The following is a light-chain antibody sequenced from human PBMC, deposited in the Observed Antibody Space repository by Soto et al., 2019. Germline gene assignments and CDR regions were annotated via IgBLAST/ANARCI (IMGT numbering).Light chain of an antibody. CDR1: QAVSSIL. V-gene: IGKV3-20*01. CDR3: QQHGSSPI. J-gene: IGKJ4*01. Sequence: EVGLTQSPGTLSLSPGERATLSCRASQAVSSILLAWYQQKPGQAPRLLIYGASSRATGIPDRFSGSGSGTDFTLTVRRLEPEDFAVYYCQQHGSSPIFGGGTKVEIK. CDR2: GAS.